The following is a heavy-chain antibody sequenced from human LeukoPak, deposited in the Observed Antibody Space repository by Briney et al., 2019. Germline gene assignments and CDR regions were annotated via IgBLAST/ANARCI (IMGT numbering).Heavy chain of an antibody. CDR2: MHPHSGNT. CDR1: GYSFTSYD. V-gene: IGHV1-8*01. Sequence: ASVKVSCKASGYSFTSYDINWVRQATGQGLEWMGWMHPHSGNTGYAQNFQGRVTMTRNTSISTAYMELRSLRSDDTAVYYCARDGGYLYYMDVWGKGTTVTVSS. CDR3: ARDGGYLYYMDV. D-gene: IGHD5-12*01. J-gene: IGHJ6*03.